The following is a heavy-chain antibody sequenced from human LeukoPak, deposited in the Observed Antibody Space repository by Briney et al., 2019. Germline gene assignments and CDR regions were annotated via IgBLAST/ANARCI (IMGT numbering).Heavy chain of an antibody. J-gene: IGHJ3*02. V-gene: IGHV3-11*01. CDR2: ISSSGSTI. CDR3: ARGVVPAAPDAFDI. CDR1: GFTFSDYY. D-gene: IGHD2-2*01. Sequence: GGSLRLSCAAPGFTFSDYYMSWIRQAPGKGLEWVSYISSSGSTIYYADSVKGRFTISRDNAKNSLYLQMNSLRAEDTAVYYCARGVVPAAPDAFDIWGQGTMVTVSS.